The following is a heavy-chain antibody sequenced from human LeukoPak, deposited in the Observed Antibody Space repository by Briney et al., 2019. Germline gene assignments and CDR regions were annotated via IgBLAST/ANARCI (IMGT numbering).Heavy chain of an antibody. Sequence: SVKVSCKASGGTLSSYAISWVRQAPGQGLEWMGRIIPILGIANYAQKFQGRVTITADKSTSTAYMELSSLRSEDTAVYYCARERGELLWRYGMDVWGQGTTVTVSS. CDR1: GGTLSSYA. CDR3: ARERGELLWRYGMDV. J-gene: IGHJ6*02. D-gene: IGHD1-26*01. CDR2: IIPILGIA. V-gene: IGHV1-69*04.